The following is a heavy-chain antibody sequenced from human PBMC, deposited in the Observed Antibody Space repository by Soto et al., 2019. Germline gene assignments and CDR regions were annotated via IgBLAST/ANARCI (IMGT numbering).Heavy chain of an antibody. D-gene: IGHD3-22*01. CDR3: ARHMTDYYDSSGYYPYYYYGMDV. CDR2: IYPGDSDT. Sequence: GESLKISCKGSGYSFTSYWIGWVRQMPGKGLEWMGIIYPGDSDTRYSPSFQGQVTISADKSISTAYLQWSSLKASDTAMYYCARHMTDYYDSSGYYPYYYYGMDVWGQGTTVTVSS. J-gene: IGHJ6*02. V-gene: IGHV5-51*01. CDR1: GYSFTSYW.